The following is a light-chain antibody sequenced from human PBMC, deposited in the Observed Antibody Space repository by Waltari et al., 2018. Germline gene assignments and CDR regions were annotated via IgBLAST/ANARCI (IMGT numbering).Light chain of an antibody. J-gene: IGLJ2*01. CDR2: YAT. CDR1: ALGDRS. V-gene: IGLV3-21*04. Sequence: SYMLTQPPSVSVAPGQTARITCGVAALGDRSVHWCQQRPGQAPVSAIYYATDRPSGIPDRCSGAHSGDPATLTICRVAAGDEADYYCQVWDSSRHHGIFGGGTRLTVL. CDR3: QVWDSSRHHGI.